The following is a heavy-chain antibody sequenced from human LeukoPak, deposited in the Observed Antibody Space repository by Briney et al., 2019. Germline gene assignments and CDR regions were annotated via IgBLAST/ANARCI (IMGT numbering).Heavy chain of an antibody. CDR2: ISSSGSTI. Sequence: GGSLRLSCAASGFTFSSYGMSWVRQAPGKRLEWVSYISSSGSTIYYADSVKGRFTISRDNAKNSLYPQMNSLRAEDTAVYYCAELGITMIGGVWGKGTTVTISS. CDR3: AELGITMIGGV. D-gene: IGHD3-10*02. CDR1: GFTFSSYG. J-gene: IGHJ6*04. V-gene: IGHV3-48*04.